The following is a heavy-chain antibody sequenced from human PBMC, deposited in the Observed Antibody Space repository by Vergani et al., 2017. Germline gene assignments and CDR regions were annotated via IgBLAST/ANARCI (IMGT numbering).Heavy chain of an antibody. D-gene: IGHD3-3*01. CDR2: ISWNSGST. CDR3: AKSLSRFWSGYVWFDP. Sequence: EVQLVESGGGLVQPGRSLRLSCAASGFTFDDYAMHWVRQAPGKGLEWVSGISWNSGSTGYADSVKGRFTISRDNAKNSLYLQMNSLRAEDTALYYCAKSLSRFWSGYVWFDPWAREPWSPSPQ. V-gene: IGHV3-9*01. J-gene: IGHJ5*02. CDR1: GFTFDDYA.